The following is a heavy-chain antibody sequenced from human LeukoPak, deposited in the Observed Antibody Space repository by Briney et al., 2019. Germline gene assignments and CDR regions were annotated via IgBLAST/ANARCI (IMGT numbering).Heavy chain of an antibody. J-gene: IGHJ5*02. Sequence: SETLSLTCTVSGGSLSSGSYYWRWLRQPAGKGLEWIGRIYTSGSANYNPSLKSRVTIPVDTSKNQFSLKLSSVTAADTAVYYCARDHTNYYDFWSGYYSGNYWFDPWGQGTLVTVSS. D-gene: IGHD3-3*01. CDR1: GGSLSSGSYY. V-gene: IGHV4-61*02. CDR3: ARDHTNYYDFWSGYYSGNYWFDP. CDR2: IYTSGSA.